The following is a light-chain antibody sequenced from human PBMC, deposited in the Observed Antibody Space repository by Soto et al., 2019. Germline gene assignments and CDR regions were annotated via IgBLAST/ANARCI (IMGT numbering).Light chain of an antibody. CDR3: QQRSNWPRT. V-gene: IGKV3-11*01. CDR1: QSVSSN. CDR2: DAS. Sequence: EIVMTQSPATLSVSPGDRATLSCRASQSVSSNLAWYQQKPGQAPRLLIYDASNRATGIPARFSGSGSGTDFTLTISSLEPEDFAVYYCQQRSNWPRTFGQGTKV. J-gene: IGKJ1*01.